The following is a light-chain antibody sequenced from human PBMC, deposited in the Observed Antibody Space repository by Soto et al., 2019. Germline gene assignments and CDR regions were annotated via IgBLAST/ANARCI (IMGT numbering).Light chain of an antibody. CDR1: QGISSY. CDR2: AAS. Sequence: IQMTQSPSSLSASVGDRVTITCRASQGISSYLAWYQQKPGKAPKLLIYAASTLQSGVPSRFSGSGSGTDFTLTISCLQSEDFATYYCQQYYSYPLTFGGGTKVDIK. V-gene: IGKV1-8*01. CDR3: QQYYSYPLT. J-gene: IGKJ4*01.